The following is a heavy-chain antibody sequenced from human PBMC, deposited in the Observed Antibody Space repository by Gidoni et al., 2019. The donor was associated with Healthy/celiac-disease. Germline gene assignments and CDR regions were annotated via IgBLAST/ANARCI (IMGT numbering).Heavy chain of an antibody. CDR1: GFTFSSYA. V-gene: IGHV3-23*01. D-gene: IGHD2-2*01. J-gene: IGHJ4*02. Sequence: EVQLLESGGGLVHPGGSLRLSCAASGFTFSSYAMSWVRQSPGKGLQWVSASSGSGGSTYYADSVKGRFTISRDNSKNTLYLQMNSLRAEDTAVYYCAKSVGSTTLLFDYWGQGTLVTVSS. CDR2: SSGSGGST. CDR3: AKSVGSTTLLFDY.